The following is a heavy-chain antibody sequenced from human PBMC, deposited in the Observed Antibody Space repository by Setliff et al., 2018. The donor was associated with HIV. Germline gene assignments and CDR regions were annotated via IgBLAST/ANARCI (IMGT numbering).Heavy chain of an antibody. J-gene: IGHJ3*01. D-gene: IGHD3-22*01. CDR3: ARSGYTSGFYWVFGAFGV. CDR2: IQYGDIS. Sequence: KSSETLSLTCTVSGGSISNYYWTWIRQPPGKGPEWIASIQYGDISHYNPSLQSRVTISVDTSTKKFSLYLSSVNETDTAVYYCARSGYTSGFYWVFGAFGVWGQGKMVTVSS. CDR1: GGSISNYY. V-gene: IGHV4-59*01.